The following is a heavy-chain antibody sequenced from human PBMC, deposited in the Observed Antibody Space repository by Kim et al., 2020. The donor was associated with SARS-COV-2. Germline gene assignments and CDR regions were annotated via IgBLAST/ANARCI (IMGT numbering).Heavy chain of an antibody. D-gene: IGHD2-2*01. CDR3: AKDHVPIVVVPTIDV. Sequence: GGSLRLSCAASGFIFSKFAMNWVRQTPDKGLECVAAISASGDFTYYASSVKGRFSISRDNSKNTLYLQMHSLRVEDTALYYCAKDHVPIVVVPTIDVWG. CDR1: GFIFSKFA. J-gene: IGHJ6*04. V-gene: IGHV3-23*01. CDR2: ISASGDFT.